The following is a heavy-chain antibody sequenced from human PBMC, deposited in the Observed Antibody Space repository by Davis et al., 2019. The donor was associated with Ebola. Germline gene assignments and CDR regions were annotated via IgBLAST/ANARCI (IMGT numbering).Heavy chain of an antibody. CDR2: ISAYNGNT. D-gene: IGHD3-3*01. CDR3: AREKLGGSADC. J-gene: IGHJ4*02. Sequence: ASVKVSCKASGYTFSSYGINWVRQAPGQGLEWMGWISAYNGNTKYSQKLQGRVTMTTVTSTSTAYMELRSLRSDDTAVYYCAREKLGGSADCWGQGTLVIVSS. CDR1: GYTFSSYG. V-gene: IGHV1-18*01.